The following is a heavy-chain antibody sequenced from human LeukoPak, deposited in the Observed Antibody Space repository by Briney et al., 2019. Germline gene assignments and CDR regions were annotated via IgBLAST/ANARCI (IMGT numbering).Heavy chain of an antibody. CDR3: ASSAGIAAALSFDY. J-gene: IGHJ4*02. D-gene: IGHD6-13*01. CDR1: GGSISSYY. V-gene: IGHV4-4*07. CDR2: IYTSGST. Sequence: NPSETLSLTCTVSGGSISSYYWSWIRQPAGKGLEWIGRIYTSGSTNYNPSLKSRVTMSVDTSRNQFSLKLSSVTAADTAVYYCASSAGIAAALSFDYWGQGTLVTVSS.